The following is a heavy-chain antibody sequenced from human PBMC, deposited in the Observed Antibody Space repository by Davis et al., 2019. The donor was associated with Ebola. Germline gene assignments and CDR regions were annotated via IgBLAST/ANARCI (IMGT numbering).Heavy chain of an antibody. CDR1: GYTFTSYA. CDR3: ARGLSGYSSGWAFDY. D-gene: IGHD6-19*01. J-gene: IGHJ4*02. V-gene: IGHV1-3*01. Sequence: ASVKVSCKASGYTFTSYAMHWVRQAPGQRLEWMGWINAGNGNTKYSQKFQGRVTITRDTSASTAYMELSSLRSEDTAVYYCARGLSGYSSGWAFDYWGQGTLVTVSS. CDR2: INAGNGNT.